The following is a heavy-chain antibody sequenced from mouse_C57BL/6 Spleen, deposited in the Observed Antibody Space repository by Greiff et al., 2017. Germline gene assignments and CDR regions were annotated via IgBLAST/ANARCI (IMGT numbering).Heavy chain of an antibody. CDR1: GYTFTSYW. J-gene: IGHJ4*01. CDR3: ARGNYLYAMNY. D-gene: IGHD2-1*01. Sequence: QVQLQQSGAELVRPGSSVKLSCKASGYTFTSYWMDWVKQRPGQGLEWIGNIYPSDSETHYNQKFKDKATLTVDKSSSTAYMQLSSLTSEDSAVYYCARGNYLYAMNYWGQGTSVTVSS. CDR2: IYPSDSET. V-gene: IGHV1-61*01.